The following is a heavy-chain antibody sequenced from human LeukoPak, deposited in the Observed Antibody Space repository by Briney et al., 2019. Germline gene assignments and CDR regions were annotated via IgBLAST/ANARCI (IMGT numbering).Heavy chain of an antibody. CDR3: AKKGGSSGRYDYLDY. D-gene: IGHD6-19*01. CDR2: ISYDGSNK. V-gene: IGHV3-30-3*02. Sequence: PGGSLRLSCAASRFTFSSYAMHWVRQAPGKGLEWVAVISYDGSNKYYADSVKDRFTVYRDNSKKTVWLQMNSLRAEDTAVYYCAKKGGSSGRYDYLDYWGQGTLVTVSS. J-gene: IGHJ4*02. CDR1: RFTFSSYA.